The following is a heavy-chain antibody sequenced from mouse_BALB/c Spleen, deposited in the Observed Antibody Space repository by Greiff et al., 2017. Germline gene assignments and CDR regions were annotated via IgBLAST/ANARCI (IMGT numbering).Heavy chain of an antibody. CDR3: ASPTMSFAY. D-gene: IGHD2-10*01. V-gene: IGHV5-12-2*01. J-gene: IGHJ3*01. CDR1: GFTFSSYT. CDR2: ISNGGGST. Sequence: EVKLQESGGGLVQPGGSLKLSCAASGFTFSSYTMSWVRQTPEKRLEWVAYISNGGGSTYYPDTVKGRFTISRDNAKNTLYLQMSSLKSEDTAMYYCASPTMSFAYWGQGTLVTVSA.